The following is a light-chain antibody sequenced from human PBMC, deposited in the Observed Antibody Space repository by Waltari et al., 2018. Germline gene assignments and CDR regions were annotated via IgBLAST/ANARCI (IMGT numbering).Light chain of an antibody. CDR1: SSDIGNYNY. V-gene: IGLV2-14*01. Sequence: QSALAQPASVSGSPGQSIAISCTGTSSDIGNYNYVPGYQQHPGKAPKLFLYEVSDRPSGVSRRFSGSKSGNKATLTISGLQADDEADYYCSSYTNRATLRVFGTGTKVTVL. CDR3: SSYTNRATLRV. J-gene: IGLJ1*01. CDR2: EVS.